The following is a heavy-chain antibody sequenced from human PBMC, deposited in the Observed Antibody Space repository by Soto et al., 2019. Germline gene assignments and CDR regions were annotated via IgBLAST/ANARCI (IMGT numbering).Heavy chain of an antibody. D-gene: IGHD3-22*01. V-gene: IGHV4-59*08. Sequence: PSETLSLTCTVSGGSISSYYWSWIRQPPGKGLEWIGYIYYTGSTNYNPSLKSRVTISVDTSKNQFSLKLSSVTAAETAVYYCARGDGSGYQFFDYRAQGTQVTVSS. CDR2: IYYTGST. CDR3: ARGDGSGYQFFDY. J-gene: IGHJ4*02. CDR1: GGSISSYY.